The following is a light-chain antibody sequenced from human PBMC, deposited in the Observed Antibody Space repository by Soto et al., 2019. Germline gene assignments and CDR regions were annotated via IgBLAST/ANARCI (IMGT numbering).Light chain of an antibody. J-gene: IGLJ1*01. V-gene: IGLV1-40*01. Sequence: QSVLTQPPSVSGAPGQRVTISRTGSSSNIGAGYDVHWYQQLPGTAPKLLIYGNSNRPSGVPDRFSGSKSGTSASLAITGLQAEDEADYYCQSYDRSLSGLYVFGTGTKATVL. CDR2: GNS. CDR1: SSNIGAGYD. CDR3: QSYDRSLSGLYV.